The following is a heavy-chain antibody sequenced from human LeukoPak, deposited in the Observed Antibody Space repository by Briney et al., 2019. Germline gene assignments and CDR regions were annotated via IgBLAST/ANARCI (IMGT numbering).Heavy chain of an antibody. CDR2: FNHGGST. CDR3: ARTPYYYGSGRRKYYFDY. D-gene: IGHD3-10*01. V-gene: IGHV4-34*01. CDR1: GGSFSGYY. J-gene: IGHJ4*02. Sequence: SETLSLTCAVYGGSFSGYYWSWIRQPPGKGLEWIGEFNHGGSTNYNPSLKSRVTISVDTSKNQFSLKLSSVTAADTAVYYCARTPYYYGSGRRKYYFDYWGQGTLVTVSS.